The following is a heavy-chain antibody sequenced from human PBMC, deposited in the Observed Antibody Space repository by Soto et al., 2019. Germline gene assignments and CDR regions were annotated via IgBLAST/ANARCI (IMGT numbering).Heavy chain of an antibody. D-gene: IGHD3-22*01. CDR3: AHRSGFSMSFDY. V-gene: IGHV2-5*02. CDR2: IYWDDDK. CDR1: GFSLNTYGVG. J-gene: IGHJ4*02. Sequence: SGPTLVNPTQPLTLTCTFSGFSLNTYGVGVAWVRQPPGKALEWLALIYWDDDKRFSPSLETRLTITKDTSKNHVVLTMTNMDPVDTGTYYCAHRSGFSMSFDYWGQGALVTVSS.